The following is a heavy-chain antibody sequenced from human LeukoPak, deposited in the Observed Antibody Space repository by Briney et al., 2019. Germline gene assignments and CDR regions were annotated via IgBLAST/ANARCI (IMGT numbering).Heavy chain of an antibody. CDR3: AKSLGFLEWPNWDY. CDR1: GFTFSSYA. CDR2: ISGSGGST. J-gene: IGHJ4*02. V-gene: IGHV3-23*01. Sequence: PGGSLRLSCAASGFTFSSYAMSWVRQAPGKGLEWVSAISGSGGSTYYADSVKGRFTISRDNSKNTLYLQMNSLRAEDTAVYYCAKSLGFLEWPNWDYWGQGTLVTVSS. D-gene: IGHD3-3*01.